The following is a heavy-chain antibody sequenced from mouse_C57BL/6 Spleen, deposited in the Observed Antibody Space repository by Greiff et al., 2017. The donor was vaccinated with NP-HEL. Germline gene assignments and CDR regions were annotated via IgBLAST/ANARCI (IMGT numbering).Heavy chain of an antibody. J-gene: IGHJ3*01. CDR1: GFTFSDYY. CDR3: ARQGVTTTPFAY. Sequence: EVNVVESGGGLVQPGGSLKLSCAASGFTFSDYYMYWVRQTPEKRLEWVAYISNGGGSTYYPDTVKGRFTISRDNAKNTLYLQMSRLKSEDTAMYYCARQGVTTTPFAYWGQGTLVTVSA. CDR2: ISNGGGST. V-gene: IGHV5-12*01. D-gene: IGHD2-2*01.